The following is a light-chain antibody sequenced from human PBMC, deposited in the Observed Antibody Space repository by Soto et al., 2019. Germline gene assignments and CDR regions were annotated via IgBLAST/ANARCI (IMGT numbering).Light chain of an antibody. CDR1: QGVSSEY. V-gene: IGKV3-20*01. CDR3: QQYDSSPKT. CDR2: GAS. J-gene: IGKJ1*01. Sequence: FTQSPGTLSLSLGERVTLSFRASQGVSSEYLAWYQQKPGEAHRLLIYGASSSATAIPDRFSGSVSGTDFTLPIRRLEPEDFAVYYWQQYDSSPKTLGQGTKVDIK.